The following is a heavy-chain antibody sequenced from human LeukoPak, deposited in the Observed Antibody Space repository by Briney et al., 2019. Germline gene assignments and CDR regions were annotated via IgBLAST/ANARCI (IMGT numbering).Heavy chain of an antibody. Sequence: SETLSLTCAVYGGSFSGYYWSWIRQPPGKGLEWIGEINHSGSTNYNPSPKSRVTISVDTSKNQFSLKLSSVTAADTAVYYCARTGFIAARRQNRPVDYWGQGTLVTVSS. V-gene: IGHV4-34*01. D-gene: IGHD6-6*01. CDR1: GGSFSGYY. CDR3: ARTGFIAARRQNRPVDY. J-gene: IGHJ4*02. CDR2: INHSGST.